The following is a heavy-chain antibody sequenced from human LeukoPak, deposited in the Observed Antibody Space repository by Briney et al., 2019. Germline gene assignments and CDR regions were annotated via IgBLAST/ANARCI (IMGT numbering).Heavy chain of an antibody. J-gene: IGHJ3*02. Sequence: LETLSLTCTVSGGSISSYYWSWIRQRPGKGLECVGYIYYSGSINYNPSLKSRVTISVDTSKNQISLKLSSVTAADTAVYYCARSSGSHDAFDIWGQGTMVTVSS. CDR2: IYYSGSI. D-gene: IGHD6-19*01. V-gene: IGHV4-59*01. CDR3: ARSSGSHDAFDI. CDR1: GGSISSYY.